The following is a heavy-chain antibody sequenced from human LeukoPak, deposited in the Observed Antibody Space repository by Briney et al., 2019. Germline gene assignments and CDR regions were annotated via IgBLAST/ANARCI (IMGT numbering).Heavy chain of an antibody. CDR3: AKERRLEGDFDY. J-gene: IGHJ4*02. D-gene: IGHD5-12*01. CDR2: ISASGLST. CDR1: GFTSSSYA. Sequence: PGGSLRLSCAASGFTSSSYAMSWVRQAPGKGLEWVSGISASGLSTYYPDSVKGRFTISRDNSKNTLYLQMNSLRAEDTAVYYCAKERRLEGDFDYWGQGALVTVSS. V-gene: IGHV3-23*01.